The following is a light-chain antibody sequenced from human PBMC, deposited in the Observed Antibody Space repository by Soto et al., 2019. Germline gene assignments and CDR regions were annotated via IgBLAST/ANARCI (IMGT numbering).Light chain of an antibody. CDR1: SSDVGGYNY. CDR2: EVS. CDR3: SSYAGSNNFDVV. V-gene: IGLV2-8*01. Sequence: QSVLTQPPFASGSPGQSVTISCTGTSSDVGGYNYVSWYQQHPGKAPKLMIYEVSKRPSGVPDRFSGSKSGNTASLTVSGLQAEDEADYYCSSYAGSNNFDVVFGGGTKVTVL. J-gene: IGLJ2*01.